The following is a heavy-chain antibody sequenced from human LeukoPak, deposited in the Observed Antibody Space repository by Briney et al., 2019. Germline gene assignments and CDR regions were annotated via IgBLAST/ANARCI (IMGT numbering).Heavy chain of an antibody. J-gene: IGHJ4*02. Sequence: SETLSLTCTVSGGSISSYYWSWIRQPAGKGLEWIGRIYTSGSTNYNPSLKSRVTMSVDTSKNQFSLKLSSVTAADTAVYYCARGLGYCSSTSCYFYFDYWGQGTLVTVSS. V-gene: IGHV4-4*07. CDR3: ARGLGYCSSTSCYFYFDY. CDR2: IYTSGST. D-gene: IGHD2-2*01. CDR1: GGSISSYY.